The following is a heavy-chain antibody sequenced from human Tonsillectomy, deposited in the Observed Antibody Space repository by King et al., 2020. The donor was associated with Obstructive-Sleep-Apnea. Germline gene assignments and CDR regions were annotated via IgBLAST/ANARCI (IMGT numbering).Heavy chain of an antibody. CDR1: GFTFSSYA. CDR2: ISYDGSNK. D-gene: IGHD3-22*01. J-gene: IGHJ4*02. CDR3: ARGEYYYDSSGSLVDY. V-gene: IGHV3-30*04. Sequence: QGQLVQSGGGVVQPGRSLRLSCAASGFTFSSYAIHWVRQAPGKGLEWVALISYDGSNKYYAESVKGRFTISRDNSKKTLYLQRNRLRAEDTAVYYCARGEYYYDSSGSLVDYWGQGTLVTVSS.